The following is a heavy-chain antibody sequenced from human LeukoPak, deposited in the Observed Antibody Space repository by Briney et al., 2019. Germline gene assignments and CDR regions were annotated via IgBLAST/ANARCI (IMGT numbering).Heavy chain of an antibody. CDR3: AREVTSIFDIDS. J-gene: IGHJ4*02. D-gene: IGHD3-3*02. CDR1: GFSFSSYS. V-gene: IGHV3-30*04. Sequence: GGSLRLSCAASGFSFSSYSMHWVRQAPGKGLEWVALLSYDRTTQYYGDSVEGRFSISRDNSENTLYLQMNSLRPEDTAVYYCAREVTSIFDIDSWGQGTLVTVSS. CDR2: LSYDRTTQ.